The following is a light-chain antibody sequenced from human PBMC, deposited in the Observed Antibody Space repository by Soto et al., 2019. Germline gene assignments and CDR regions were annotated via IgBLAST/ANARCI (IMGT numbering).Light chain of an antibody. V-gene: IGKV3-15*01. CDR1: QNVSSN. CDR3: QQYNNWPET. Sequence: EIVMTQSPATLSVSPGERATLSCRASQNVSSNLAWYQQKPGRAPRLLIYGASTRATGIPARFSGSGSGTEFTLTISSLQSEDFAVYYCQQYNNWPETFGQGTKVDIK. CDR2: GAS. J-gene: IGKJ1*01.